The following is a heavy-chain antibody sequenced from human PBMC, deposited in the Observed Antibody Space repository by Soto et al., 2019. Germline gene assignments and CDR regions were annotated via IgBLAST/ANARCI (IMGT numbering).Heavy chain of an antibody. Sequence: PGGSLRLSCAASGFTFSSYAMHWVRQAPGKGLEWVAVISYDGSNKYYADSVKGRFTISRDNSKNTLYLQMNSLRAEDTAVYYCARDRGKRIAVAGPFDYWGQGTLDT. CDR1: GFTFSSYA. CDR3: ARDRGKRIAVAGPFDY. V-gene: IGHV3-30-3*01. CDR2: ISYDGSNK. J-gene: IGHJ4*02. D-gene: IGHD6-19*01.